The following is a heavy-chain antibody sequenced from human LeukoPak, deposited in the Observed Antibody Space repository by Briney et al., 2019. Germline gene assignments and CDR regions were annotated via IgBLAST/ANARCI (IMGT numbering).Heavy chain of an antibody. Sequence: GGSLRLSCAASGFTSSDYYMSWIRQAPGKGLEWLSDIGSPDNRISYTDSLKGRFTISRDNPKNSLYLEMNSLRAEDTAVYYCVRETVAGTFDYWGQGTLVTVSS. D-gene: IGHD6-19*01. V-gene: IGHV3-11*01. CDR1: GFTSSDYY. J-gene: IGHJ4*02. CDR3: VRETVAGTFDY. CDR2: IGSPDNRI.